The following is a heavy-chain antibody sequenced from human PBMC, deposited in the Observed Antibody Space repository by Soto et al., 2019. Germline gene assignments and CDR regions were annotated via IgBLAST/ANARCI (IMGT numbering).Heavy chain of an antibody. V-gene: IGHV4-59*01. Sequence: PSETLSLTCTVSGGSISSYYWSWIRQPPGKGLEWIGYIYYSGSTNYNPSLKSRVTISVDTSKNQFSLKLSSVTAADTAVYYCARELEGGGMDVWGQGTTVTVS. D-gene: IGHD3-3*02. J-gene: IGHJ6*02. CDR2: IYYSGST. CDR1: GGSISSYY. CDR3: ARELEGGGMDV.